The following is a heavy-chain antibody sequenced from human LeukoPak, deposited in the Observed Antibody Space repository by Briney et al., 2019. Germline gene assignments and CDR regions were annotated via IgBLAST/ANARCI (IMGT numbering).Heavy chain of an antibody. Sequence: SETLSLTCTVSGGSISSYYWSWIRQPPGKGLEWIGYIHYSGSTNYNPSLKSRVTISVDTSKNQFSLKLSSVTAADTAVYYCARHLPLHDAFDIWGQGTMVTVSS. CDR3: ARHLPLHDAFDI. CDR2: IHYSGST. CDR1: GGSISSYY. J-gene: IGHJ3*02. V-gene: IGHV4-59*08.